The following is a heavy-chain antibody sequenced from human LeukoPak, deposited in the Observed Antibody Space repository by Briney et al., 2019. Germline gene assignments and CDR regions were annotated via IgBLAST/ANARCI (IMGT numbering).Heavy chain of an antibody. CDR1: GYTFSSYS. V-gene: IGHV3-21*05. D-gene: IGHD3-10*01. CDR3: ARDPIYYGSGSLYYFDY. J-gene: IGHJ4*02. CDR2: ISSSRSYT. Sequence: GGSLRLSCAPSGYTFSSYSMNWVRHDPGKGLEWVSYISSSRSYTNYAVSVKGRFTIPRENAKNSLYLQMNSLRAEDTAVYYCARDPIYYGSGSLYYFDYWGQGTLVTVSS.